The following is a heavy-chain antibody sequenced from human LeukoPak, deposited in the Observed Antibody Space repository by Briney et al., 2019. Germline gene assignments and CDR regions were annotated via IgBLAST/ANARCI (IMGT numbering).Heavy chain of an antibody. CDR2: ISGSGGST. CDR1: GFTFSSYA. V-gene: IGHV3-23*01. CDR3: AKGDTMIVVVTYFDY. J-gene: IGHJ4*02. Sequence: GGSLRLSCAASGFTFSSYAMSWVRQAPGKGLEWVSAISGSGGSTYYADSVKGRFTISRDNSKNTLYLQMNSLRAEDTAVYYCAKGDTMIVVVTYFDYCGQGTLVTVSS. D-gene: IGHD3-22*01.